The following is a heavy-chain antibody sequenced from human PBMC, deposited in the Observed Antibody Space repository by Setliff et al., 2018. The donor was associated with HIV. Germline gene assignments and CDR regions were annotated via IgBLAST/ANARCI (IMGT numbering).Heavy chain of an antibody. Sequence: SETLSLTCSVSGGAISGSGYYWSWIRQPPGKGLEWIGNIYYNGNTYYNPSLRSRVTVSVDTSKNQFYLKLNSVTAADAAVYYCAMTTEDLAGAAIPYWGQGTLVTVSS. D-gene: IGHD2-21*02. CDR3: AMTTEDLAGAAIPY. CDR1: GGAISGSGYY. J-gene: IGHJ4*02. CDR2: IYYNGNT. V-gene: IGHV4-39*01.